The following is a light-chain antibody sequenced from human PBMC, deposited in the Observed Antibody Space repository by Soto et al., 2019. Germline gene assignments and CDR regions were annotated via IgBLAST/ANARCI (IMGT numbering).Light chain of an antibody. V-gene: IGKV1-5*01. J-gene: IGKJ1*01. CDR3: QQYNSYSWT. CDR2: DAS. Sequence: DIQMTQSPSTLSASVGDRVTITCRASQSISSWLAWYQQKPGQAPKLLIYDASSLDRGVPSRFSGRGSGTAFTLTISSLQPDDFATYYCQQYNSYSWTFGQGTKVDIK. CDR1: QSISSW.